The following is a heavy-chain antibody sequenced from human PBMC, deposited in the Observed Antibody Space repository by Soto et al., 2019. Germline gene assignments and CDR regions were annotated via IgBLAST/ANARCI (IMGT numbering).Heavy chain of an antibody. V-gene: IGHV1-18*01. CDR3: ARFQITMVRGVMRNYYFGLDV. D-gene: IGHD3-10*01. CDR2: ISTYNDNT. Sequence: XSVKVSCKASVYTFTSYGMPWVRQAPGQGLEWMGWISTYNDNTNYAQKLQGRVTMTTDTSTSTAYMELRSLRSDYAALYYCARFQITMVRGVMRNYYFGLDVWGQGTTVTVSS. CDR1: VYTFTSYG. J-gene: IGHJ6*02.